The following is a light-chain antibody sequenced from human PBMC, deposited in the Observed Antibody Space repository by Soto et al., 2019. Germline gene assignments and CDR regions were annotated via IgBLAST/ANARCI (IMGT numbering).Light chain of an antibody. Sequence: ESLLTQSPGTLSLSPGGICTISCRASQSVGKYLAWYQQKRGQAPRLLIYGASTWETGIPARFSGSGYGTDFNLTISRLETEDFAAYYCQQYGGSPRTFGQGTKVDIK. CDR2: GAS. CDR1: QSVGKY. J-gene: IGKJ1*01. CDR3: QQYGGSPRT. V-gene: IGKV3-20*01.